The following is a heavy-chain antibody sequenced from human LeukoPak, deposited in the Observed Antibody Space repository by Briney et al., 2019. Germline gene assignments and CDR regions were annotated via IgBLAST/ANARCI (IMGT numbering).Heavy chain of an antibody. CDR3: ARRIAAAGHFDY. D-gene: IGHD6-13*01. J-gene: IGHJ4*02. CDR1: GYTFTGYY. CDR2: INPNSGGT. V-gene: IGHV1-2*06. Sequence: ASVKVSCKASGYTFTGYYMHWVRQAPGQGLEWMGRINPNSGGTNYAQKFQGRVTMTRDTSISTAYMELSSLRSDDTAVFYCARRIAAAGHFDYWGQGTLVTVSS.